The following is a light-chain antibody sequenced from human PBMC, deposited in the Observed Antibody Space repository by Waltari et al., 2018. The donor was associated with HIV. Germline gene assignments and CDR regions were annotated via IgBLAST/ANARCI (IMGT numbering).Light chain of an antibody. CDR3: SSYAGSDNWV. V-gene: IGLV2-8*01. J-gene: IGLJ3*02. CDR2: EIN. Sequence: QSALTQPPSASGSPGPSVTISCTGTSSDIGRHHFVSWYQQHPGKAPKLIIDEINERPSGVPDRFSGSKSGNTATLAVSGLQADDEADYYCSSYAGSDNWVFGGGTTVTVL. CDR1: SSDIGRHHF.